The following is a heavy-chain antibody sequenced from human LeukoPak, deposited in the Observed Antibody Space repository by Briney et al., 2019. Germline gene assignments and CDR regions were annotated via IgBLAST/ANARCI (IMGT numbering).Heavy chain of an antibody. CDR1: GFTFSSYA. V-gene: IGHV3-53*04. J-gene: IGHJ4*02. CDR2: IYSGGST. Sequence: PGGSLRLSCAASGFTFSSYAMSWVRQAPGKGLEWVSVIYSGGSTYYADSVKGRFTISRHNSKNTLYLQMNSLRAEDTAVYYCARRYYYGSGSLYYFDYWGQGTLVTVSS. D-gene: IGHD3-10*01. CDR3: ARRYYYGSGSLYYFDY.